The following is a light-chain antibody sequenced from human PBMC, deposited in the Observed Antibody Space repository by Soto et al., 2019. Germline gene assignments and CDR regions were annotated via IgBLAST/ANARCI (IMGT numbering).Light chain of an antibody. CDR3: SSYTSATTYV. J-gene: IGLJ1*01. CDR2: DVN. Sequence: QSALTQPASVSGSPGQSITISCTGTSSDVGAYNYDSWYQQHLGKVPKLIIYDVNNRPSGVSNRFSGSKSGNTASLTISGLQTEDEADYYCSSYTSATTYVFGTGTRSPS. CDR1: SSDVGAYNY. V-gene: IGLV2-14*01.